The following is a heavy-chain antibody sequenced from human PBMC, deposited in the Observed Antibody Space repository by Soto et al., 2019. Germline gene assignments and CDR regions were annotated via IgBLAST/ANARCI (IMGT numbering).Heavy chain of an antibody. J-gene: IGHJ4*02. V-gene: IGHV3-30*18. CDR2: ISYDGSNK. CDR1: GFTFSSYG. CDR3: AKEAADYSNPDY. Sequence: QVQLVESGGGVVQPGRSLRLSCAGSGFTFSSYGMHWVRQAPGKGLEWVAVISYDGSNKYYADSVKGRFTISRDNSKNTLYLQMNSLRAEDTAVYYCAKEAADYSNPDYWGQGTLVTVSS. D-gene: IGHD4-4*01.